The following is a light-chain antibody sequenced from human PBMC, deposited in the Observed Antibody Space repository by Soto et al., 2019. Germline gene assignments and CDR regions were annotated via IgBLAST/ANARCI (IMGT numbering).Light chain of an antibody. CDR2: DAS. Sequence: DIQMTQSHSTLSASVGDRVTITCRASQSISSWLAWYQQKPGKAPKLLIYDASSLESGVPSRFSGSGSGTEFTLPISSLQPDDFATYYCQQYNSYSRTFGQGTKVEIQ. CDR1: QSISSW. CDR3: QQYNSYSRT. V-gene: IGKV1-5*01. J-gene: IGKJ1*01.